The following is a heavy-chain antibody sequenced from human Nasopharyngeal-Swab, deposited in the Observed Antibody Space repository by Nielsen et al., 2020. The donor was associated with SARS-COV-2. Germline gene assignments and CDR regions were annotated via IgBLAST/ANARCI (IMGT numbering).Heavy chain of an antibody. Sequence: WIRQPPGKGLEWIGEINHSGSTNYNPSLKSRVTISVDTSKNQFSLKLSSVTAADTAVYYCARVLRGVAARPLGFGYYYYMDVWGKGTTVTVSS. CDR2: INHSGST. D-gene: IGHD6-6*01. J-gene: IGHJ6*03. CDR3: ARVLRGVAARPLGFGYYYYMDV. V-gene: IGHV4-34*01.